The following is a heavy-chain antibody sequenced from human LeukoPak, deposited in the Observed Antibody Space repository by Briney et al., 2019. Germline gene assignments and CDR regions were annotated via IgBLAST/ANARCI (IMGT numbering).Heavy chain of an antibody. CDR3: ARGYVARFDS. Sequence: PSETLSLTCTVSGGSISSHYWSWIRQPPGKGLEWIGYIYYNGSTNYNPSLKSRVTISVDTSKNHFSLKLSSVTAADTAVYYCARGYVARFDSWGQGTLVTVSS. D-gene: IGHD5-12*01. J-gene: IGHJ4*02. CDR2: IYYNGST. CDR1: GGSISSHY. V-gene: IGHV4-59*11.